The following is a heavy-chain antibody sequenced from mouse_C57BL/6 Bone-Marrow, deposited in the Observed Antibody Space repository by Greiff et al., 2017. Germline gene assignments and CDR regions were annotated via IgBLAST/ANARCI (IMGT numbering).Heavy chain of an antibody. CDR2: IYPSDSET. V-gene: IGHV1-61*01. CDR1: GYTFTSYW. J-gene: IGHJ3*01. CDR3: ARRSSGYTLPAY. Sequence: VKLQQPGAELVRPGSSVKLSCKASGYTFTSYWMDWVKQRPGQGLEWIGNIYPSDSETHYNQKFKDKATLTVDKSSSTAYMQLSSLTSEDSAVYYCARRSSGYTLPAYWGQGTLVTVSA. D-gene: IGHD3-2*02.